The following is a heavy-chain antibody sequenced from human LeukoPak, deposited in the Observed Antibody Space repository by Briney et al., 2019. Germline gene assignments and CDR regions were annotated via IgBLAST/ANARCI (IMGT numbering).Heavy chain of an antibody. D-gene: IGHD6-13*01. V-gene: IGHV3-48*01. CDR2: ISSSSSTI. CDR3: ARDKQQLTPYYFDY. Sequence: GGSLRLSCVASGFSFSSHSINWVRQAPGTGLEWVSFISSSSSTIYYADSEKGRFTISRDNAKNSLYLQMNSLRAEDTAVYYCARDKQQLTPYYFDYWGQGTLVTVSS. J-gene: IGHJ4*02. CDR1: GFSFSSHS.